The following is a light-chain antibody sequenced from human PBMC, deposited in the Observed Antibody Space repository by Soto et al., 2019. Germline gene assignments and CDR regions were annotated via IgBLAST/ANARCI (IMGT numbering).Light chain of an antibody. CDR3: MQATHLPFT. Sequence: DVVMTQSPLSLPVTLGQPASISCRSSQSFVYSDGNTYLSWFQQRPGQSPRRLIYKVSKRDSGVPDRFSGSGSGTDFTLKISSVEAEDVGVYYCMQATHLPFTFGQGTRLEIK. V-gene: IGKV2-30*01. CDR1: QSFVYSDGNTY. J-gene: IGKJ5*01. CDR2: KVS.